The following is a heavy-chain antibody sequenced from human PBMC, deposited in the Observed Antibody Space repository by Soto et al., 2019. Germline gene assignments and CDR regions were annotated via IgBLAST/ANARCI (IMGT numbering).Heavy chain of an antibody. CDR3: ARESEDLTSNFDY. CDR1: GFTFSSYA. V-gene: IGHV3-21*01. CDR2: ISSTTNYI. Sequence: GGSLRLSCAASGFTFSSYAMTWVRQAPGKGLEWVSSISSTTNYIYYADSMKGRFTVSRDNAKNSVYLDMNSQSAEDTAVYYCARESEDLTSNFDYWGQGTLVTVSS. J-gene: IGHJ4*02.